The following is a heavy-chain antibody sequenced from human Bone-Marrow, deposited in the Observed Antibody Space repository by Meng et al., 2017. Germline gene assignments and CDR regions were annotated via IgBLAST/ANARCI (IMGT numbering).Heavy chain of an antibody. J-gene: IGHJ5*02. CDR2: ISSSGSTI. CDR3: AGGDNYDILTGYPS. Sequence: GESLKISCAASGFTFSSYEMNRVRQAPGKGLEWVSYISSSGSTIYYADSVKGRFTISRDNGKNSLYLQMNSLRAEDTAVYYCAGGDNYDILTGYPSWGQGTLVTVSS. D-gene: IGHD3-9*01. V-gene: IGHV3-48*03. CDR1: GFTFSSYE.